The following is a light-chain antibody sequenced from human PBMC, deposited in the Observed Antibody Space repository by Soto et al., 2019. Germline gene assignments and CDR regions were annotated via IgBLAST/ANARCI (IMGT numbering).Light chain of an antibody. CDR2: GAS. CDR1: QSVSSN. V-gene: IGKV3-15*01. CDR3: QQYNNWPRT. J-gene: IGKJ1*01. Sequence: EIVMTQYKATLSVSPGERSTLSCMASQSVSSNLAWYQQKPGQAPRLLIYGASTRATGIPARFSGSGSGTEFTLTISSLQSEDFAVYYCQQYNNWPRTFCQGTKVDIK.